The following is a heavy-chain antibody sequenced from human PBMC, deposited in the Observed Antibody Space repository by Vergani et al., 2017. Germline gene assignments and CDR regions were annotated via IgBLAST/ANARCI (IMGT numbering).Heavy chain of an antibody. CDR3: VRTVALXFGETKDGGWFDP. CDR2: IYHTGSA. J-gene: IGHJ5*02. CDR1: GYSITSGYY. Sequence: QVQLLESGPGLLKPSETLSLTGSVSGYSITSGYYWGWIRQPPGRGLEWIGSIYHTGSAYYNPSLKSRVTVSVDTSMNQVSLKLNSVTAADTAVYYCVRTVALXFGETKDGGWFDPWGQGTLVTVTS. V-gene: IGHV4-38-2*01. D-gene: IGHD3-10*01.